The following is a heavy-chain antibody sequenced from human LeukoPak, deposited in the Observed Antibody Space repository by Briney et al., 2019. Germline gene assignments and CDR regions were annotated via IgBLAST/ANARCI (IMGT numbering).Heavy chain of an antibody. V-gene: IGHV4-59*10. D-gene: IGHD3-3*01. J-gene: IGHJ4*02. CDR2: IYTSGST. CDR3: VGGLFGGLNENKRRDH. CDR1: GGSFSGYY. Sequence: SETLSLTCAVYGGSFSGYYWSWIRQPAGKGLEWIGRIYTSGSTNYNPSLKSRVTISVDTSKNQFSLKLSSVTAADTAVYYCVGGLFGGLNENKRRDHWGQGTLVTVSS.